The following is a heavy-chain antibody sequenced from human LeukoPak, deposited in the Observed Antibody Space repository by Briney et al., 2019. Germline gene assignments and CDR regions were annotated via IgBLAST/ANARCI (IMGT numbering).Heavy chain of an antibody. V-gene: IGHV3-23*01. CDR2: ISGSGGST. CDR1: GFTFDDYG. J-gene: IGHJ4*02. Sequence: PGGSLRLSCAASGFTFDDYGMSWVRQAPGKGLEWVSAISGSGGSTYYADSVKGRFTISRDNSKNTLYLQMNSLRAEDTAVYYCAKDQLRYYYDSSGYFDYWGQGTLVTVSS. D-gene: IGHD3-22*01. CDR3: AKDQLRYYYDSSGYFDY.